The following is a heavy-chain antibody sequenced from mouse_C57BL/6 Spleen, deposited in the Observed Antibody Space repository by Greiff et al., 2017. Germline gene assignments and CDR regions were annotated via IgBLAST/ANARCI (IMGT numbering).Heavy chain of an antibody. V-gene: IGHV3-6*01. CDR2: ISYDGSN. D-gene: IGHD2-5*01. CDR3: AREDHSNYAPEFAY. J-gene: IGHJ3*01. Sequence: VQLQQSGPGLVKPSQSLSLTCSVTGYSITSGYYWNWIRQFPGNKLEWMGYISYDGSNNYNPSLKNRISITRDTSKNQFFLKLNSVTTEDTATYYYAREDHSNYAPEFAYWGQGTLVTVSA. CDR1: GYSITSGYY.